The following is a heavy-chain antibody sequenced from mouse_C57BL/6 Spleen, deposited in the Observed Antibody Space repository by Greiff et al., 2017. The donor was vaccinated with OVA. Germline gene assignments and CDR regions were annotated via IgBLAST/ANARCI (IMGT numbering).Heavy chain of an antibody. CDR1: GYTFTSYW. CDR3: ARRTAQATLYAMDY. J-gene: IGHJ4*01. V-gene: IGHV1-64*01. Sequence: QVQLQQPGAELVKPGASVKLSCKASGYTFTSYWLHWVKQRPGQGLEWIGMIHPNSGSTNYNEKFKSKATLTVDKSSSTAYMQLSSLTSEDSAVYYCARRTAQATLYAMDYWGQGTSGTVSS. CDR2: IHPNSGST. D-gene: IGHD3-2*02.